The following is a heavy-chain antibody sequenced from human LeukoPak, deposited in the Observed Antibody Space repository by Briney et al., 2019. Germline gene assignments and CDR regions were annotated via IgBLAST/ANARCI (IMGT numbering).Heavy chain of an antibody. D-gene: IGHD6-19*01. CDR3: ARGGVGSGWSDYWYFDL. CDR2: IKQDGSEK. CDR1: GFTFSSYW. J-gene: IGHJ2*01. V-gene: IGHV3-7*03. Sequence: GGSLRLSCAASGFTFSSYWMSWVRQAPGKGLEWVANIKQDGSEKYYVDSVKGRFTISRDNAKNPLYLQMNSLRAEDTAVYYCARGGVGSGWSDYWYFDLWGRGTLVTVSS.